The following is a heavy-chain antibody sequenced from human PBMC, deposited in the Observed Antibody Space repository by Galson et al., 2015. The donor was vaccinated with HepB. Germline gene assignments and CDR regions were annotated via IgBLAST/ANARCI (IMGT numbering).Heavy chain of an antibody. J-gene: IGHJ6*03. V-gene: IGHV3-33*01. D-gene: IGHD3-16*01. CDR2: IWYDGSNK. CDR3: ARGGPALDV. CDR1: GFTFSSYG. Sequence: SLRLSCAASGFTFSSYGMHWVRQAPGKGLEWVAVIWYDGSNKYYADSVKGRFTISRDNSKNTLFLQMNSLRAEDTAVYYCARGGPALDVWGKGTTVTVSS.